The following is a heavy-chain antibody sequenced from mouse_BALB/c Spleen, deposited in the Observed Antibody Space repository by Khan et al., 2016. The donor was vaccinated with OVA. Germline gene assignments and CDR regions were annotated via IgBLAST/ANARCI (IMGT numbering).Heavy chain of an antibody. Sequence: VQLQQSGAELARPGASVKMSCKASGYTFTSYTIHWIKKRPGQGLDWIGYINPSNGYTTYNQKFKDTATLTTDKSSTTAYLQQRSLASDDSAVYNCVRDGAYHRNDGWFAYWGQGTLVTVSA. D-gene: IGHD2-14*01. V-gene: IGHV1-4*01. J-gene: IGHJ3*01. CDR2: INPSNGYT. CDR1: GYTFTSYT. CDR3: VRDGAYHRNDGWFAY.